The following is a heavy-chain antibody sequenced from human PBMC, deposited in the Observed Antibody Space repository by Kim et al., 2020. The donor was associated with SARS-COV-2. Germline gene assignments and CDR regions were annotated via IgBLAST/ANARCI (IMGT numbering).Heavy chain of an antibody. Sequence: SETLSLTCTVSGGSISSSSYYWGWIRQPPGKGLEWIGSIYYSGSTYYNPSLKSRVTISVDTSKNQFSLKLSSVTAADTAVYYCARHQAFRIIMIVVVPGAFDIWGQGTMVTVSS. CDR2: IYYSGST. D-gene: IGHD3-22*01. V-gene: IGHV4-39*01. CDR1: GGSISSSSYY. J-gene: IGHJ3*02. CDR3: ARHQAFRIIMIVVVPGAFDI.